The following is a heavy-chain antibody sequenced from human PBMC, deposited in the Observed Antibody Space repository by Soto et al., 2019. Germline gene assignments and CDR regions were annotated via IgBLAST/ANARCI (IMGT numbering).Heavy chain of an antibody. CDR2: ISGGGGST. V-gene: IGHV3-23*04. CDR1: GFAFNNYA. CDR3: AKETMVVVGGLADF. Sequence: EVHLVGSGGGLIQPGGSLRLSCAASGFAFNNYAMSWVRQVPGKGLEWVSAISGGGGSTFYADSVKGRFTISRDNSKNTLSLQMNSVRAEDTAVYFCAKETMVVVGGLADFWGQGTLVTVSP. J-gene: IGHJ4*02. D-gene: IGHD1-26*01.